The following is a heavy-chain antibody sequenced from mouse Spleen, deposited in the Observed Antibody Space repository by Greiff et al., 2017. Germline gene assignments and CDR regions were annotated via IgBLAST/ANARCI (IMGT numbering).Heavy chain of an antibody. CDR1: GFTFSSYG. D-gene: IGHD1-1*01. CDR3: ARSTVVAKDAMDY. J-gene: IGHJ4*01. Sequence: EVQRVESGGDLVKPGGSLKLSCAASGFTFSSYGMSWVRQTPDKRLEWVATISSGGSYTYYPDSVKGRFTISRDNAKNTLYLQMSSLKSEDTAMYYCARSTVVAKDAMDYWGQGTSVTVSS. V-gene: IGHV5-6*01. CDR2: ISSGGSYT.